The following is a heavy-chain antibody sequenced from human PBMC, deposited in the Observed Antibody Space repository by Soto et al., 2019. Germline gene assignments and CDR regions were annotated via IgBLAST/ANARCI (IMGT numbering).Heavy chain of an antibody. Sequence: QLQLQESGPGLVKPSETLSLTCTVSGGSISSSSYYWGWIRQPPGKGLEWIGSIYYSGSTYYNPSLKSRVTISVDTSKNQFSLKLSSVTAADTAVYYCARRTGEGYSSSWYWYFDLWGRGTLVTVSS. D-gene: IGHD6-13*01. V-gene: IGHV4-39*01. CDR2: IYYSGST. CDR3: ARRTGEGYSSSWYWYFDL. J-gene: IGHJ2*01. CDR1: GGSISSSSYY.